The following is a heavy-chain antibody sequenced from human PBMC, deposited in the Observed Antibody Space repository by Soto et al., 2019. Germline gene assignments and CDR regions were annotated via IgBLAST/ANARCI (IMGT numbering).Heavy chain of an antibody. CDR3: THRSGIVVELYHFDY. V-gene: IGHV2-5*01. CDR1: GFSLSTSGVG. J-gene: IGHJ4*02. D-gene: IGHD2-15*01. CDR2: IYWNDDK. Sequence: QSGPTLVNPTQTLTLTCTFSGFSLSTSGVGVGWIRQPPGKALEWLALIYWNDDKRYSPSLKSRLTITKDTSKNQVVLTMTNMDPVDAATYYCTHRSGIVVELYHFDYWGQGTLVTVSS.